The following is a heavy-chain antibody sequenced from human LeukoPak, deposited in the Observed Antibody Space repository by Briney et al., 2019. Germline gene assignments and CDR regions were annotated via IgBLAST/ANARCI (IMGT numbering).Heavy chain of an antibody. J-gene: IGHJ6*03. CDR1: GYSISSGYF. CDR2: IYHSGST. Sequence: SETLSLTCTVSGYSISSGYFWGWIRQPPGKGLECIGTIYHSGSTYYNPSLKSRVTISVDTSKNQFSLKLNSVTAADTAVYYCVRTGGSFYFYYYMAVWGKGTTVTVSS. D-gene: IGHD1-26*01. CDR3: VRTGGSFYFYYYMAV. V-gene: IGHV4-38-2*02.